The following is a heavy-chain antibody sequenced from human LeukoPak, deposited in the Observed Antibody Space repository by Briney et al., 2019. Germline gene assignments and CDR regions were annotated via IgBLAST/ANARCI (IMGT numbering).Heavy chain of an antibody. CDR2: IIPILGIA. J-gene: IGHJ4*02. CDR1: GGTFSSYA. V-gene: IGHV1-69*04. CDR3: ARESPRGLQYYSGNFGY. Sequence: SVKVSCKASGGTFSSYAISWVRQAPGQGLEWMGRIIPILGIANYAQKFQGRVTITADKSTSTAYMELSSLRSEDTAVYYCARESPRGLQYYSGNFGYWGQGTLVTVSS. D-gene: IGHD2/OR15-2a*01.